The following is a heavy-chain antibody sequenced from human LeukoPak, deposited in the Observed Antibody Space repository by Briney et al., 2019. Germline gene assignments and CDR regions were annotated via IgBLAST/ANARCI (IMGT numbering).Heavy chain of an antibody. V-gene: IGHV4-30-4*08. CDR2: IYYSGST. Sequence: SETLSLTCTVSGGSISSGDYYWSWIRQPPGKGLEYIGYIYYSGSTYYNPSLKSRVTISEDTSKNQFSLQLNSVTAADTAVYYCARAYSSSRMVWFDPWGQGTLVTVSS. J-gene: IGHJ5*02. CDR3: ARAYSSSRMVWFDP. D-gene: IGHD6-6*01. CDR1: GGSISSGDYY.